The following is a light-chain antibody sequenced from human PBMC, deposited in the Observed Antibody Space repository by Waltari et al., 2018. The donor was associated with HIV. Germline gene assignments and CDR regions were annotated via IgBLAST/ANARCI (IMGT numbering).Light chain of an antibody. CDR1: QDISNS. CDR3: QQANSLPLT. Sequence: DIQLTQSPSSVSASVGDTVTVTCRARQDISNSLAWYRQKPGKAPELLIFAASTLQSCVSSRFIGRGSGTIFTLTINTLQTEDFATYYCQQANSLPLTFGGGTKVAI. CDR2: AAS. V-gene: IGKV1-12*01. J-gene: IGKJ4*01.